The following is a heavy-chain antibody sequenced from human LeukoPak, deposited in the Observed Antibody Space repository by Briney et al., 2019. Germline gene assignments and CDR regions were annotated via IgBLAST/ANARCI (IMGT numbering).Heavy chain of an antibody. Sequence: SETLSLTCTVSGGSISSYYWGWIRQPPGKGLEWIGSIYYSGSTYYNPSLKSRVTISVDTPKNQFSLKLSSVTAADTAVYYCARPTGWFGESNFDYWGQGTLVTVSS. D-gene: IGHD3-10*01. CDR3: ARPTGWFGESNFDY. V-gene: IGHV4-39*01. CDR1: GGSISSYY. CDR2: IYYSGST. J-gene: IGHJ4*02.